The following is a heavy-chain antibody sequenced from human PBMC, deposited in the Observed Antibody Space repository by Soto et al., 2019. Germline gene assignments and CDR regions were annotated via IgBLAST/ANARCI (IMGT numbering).Heavy chain of an antibody. V-gene: IGHV3-33*01. J-gene: IGHJ6*02. CDR2: IWYDGSNK. D-gene: IGHD3-3*01. Sequence: GGSLRLSCAASGFTFSSYGMHWVRQAPGKGLEWVAVIWYDGSNKYYADSVKGRFTISRDNSKNTLYLQMNSLRAEDTAVYYCARVQPGTLWTYYYYGMDVWGQGTTVTVSS. CDR1: GFTFSSYG. CDR3: ARVQPGTLWTYYYYGMDV.